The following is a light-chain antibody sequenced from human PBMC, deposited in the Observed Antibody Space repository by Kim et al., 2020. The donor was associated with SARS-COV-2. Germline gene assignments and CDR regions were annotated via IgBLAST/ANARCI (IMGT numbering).Light chain of an antibody. CDR3: QQYKSSPPT. CDR1: QGINTY. V-gene: IGKV1-16*02. CDR2: SAS. Sequence: DIQMTQSPSSLSASVGDRVTITCRASQGINTYLAWFQQKPGKAPKSLIFSASILQSGVPRKFSGSGSGTVFTLTINSLQPEDFGTYYCQQYKSSPPTFGQGTRLEIK. J-gene: IGKJ5*01.